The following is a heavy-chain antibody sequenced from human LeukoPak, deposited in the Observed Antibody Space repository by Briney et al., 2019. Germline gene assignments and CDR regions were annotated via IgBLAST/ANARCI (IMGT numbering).Heavy chain of an antibody. CDR1: GSTFTGYY. D-gene: IGHD3-22*01. CDR3: ARSDSSGFKIDY. CDR2: INPNSGGT. Sequence: ASVKVSCKATGSTFTGYYMHWVRQAPGQWLEWMGWINPNSGGTNYAQKFQGRVTMNRDTSISTAYMELSRLRSDDTAVYYCARSDSSGFKIDYWGQGTLVTVSS. J-gene: IGHJ4*02. V-gene: IGHV1-2*02.